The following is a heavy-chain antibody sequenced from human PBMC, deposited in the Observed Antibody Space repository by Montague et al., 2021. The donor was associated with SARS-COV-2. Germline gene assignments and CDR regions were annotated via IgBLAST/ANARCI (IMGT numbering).Heavy chain of an antibody. J-gene: IGHJ2*01. D-gene: IGHD3-22*01. CDR2: IYYSGST. CDR1: GGSISSSSYY. CDR3: ARHYYDSSGYYSPWYFDL. Sequence: SETLSLTCTVSGGSISSSSYYWGWIRQPPGKGLEWIGSIYYSGSTYYNPSLKGRVTISVDTSENQFSLKLSSVTAADTAVYYCARHYYDSSGYYSPWYFDLWGRGTLVTVSS. V-gene: IGHV4-39*01.